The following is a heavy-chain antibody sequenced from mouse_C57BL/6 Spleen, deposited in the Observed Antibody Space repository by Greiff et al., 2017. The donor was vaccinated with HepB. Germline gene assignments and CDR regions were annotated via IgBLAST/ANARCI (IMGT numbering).Heavy chain of an antibody. D-gene: IGHD1-1*01. Sequence: QVQLKQSGPELVKPGASVKISCKASGYAFSSSWMNWVKQRPGKGLEWIGRIYPGDGDTNYNGKFKGKATLTADKSSSTAYMQLSILTSEDSAVYVCARSYYGSSYDYWGQGTTLTVSS. CDR1: GYAFSSSW. CDR2: IYPGDGDT. CDR3: ARSYYGSSYDY. V-gene: IGHV1-82*01. J-gene: IGHJ2*01.